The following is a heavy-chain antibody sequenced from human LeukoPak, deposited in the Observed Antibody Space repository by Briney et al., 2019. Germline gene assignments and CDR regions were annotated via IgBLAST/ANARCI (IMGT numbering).Heavy chain of an antibody. CDR2: INTNNGNT. Sequence: ASVKVSCKASGYTFTNYAFSWVRQAPGQGLEWMGWINTNNGNTNYVKRLQGRVTMTTDTSTSTAYMELRSLRSDDTAVYYCARVPLEDYDILTGYGWFDPWGQGTLVTVSS. D-gene: IGHD3-9*01. CDR1: GYTFTNYA. CDR3: ARVPLEDYDILTGYGWFDP. V-gene: IGHV1-18*01. J-gene: IGHJ5*02.